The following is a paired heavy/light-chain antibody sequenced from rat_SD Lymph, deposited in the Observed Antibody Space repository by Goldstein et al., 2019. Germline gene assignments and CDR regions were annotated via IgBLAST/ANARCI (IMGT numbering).Light chain of an antibody. CDR2: NAN. CDR3: QQYNNYPFT. CDR1: EDIYSD. Sequence: DIRMTQSPASLSASLGETVNIECLASEDIYSDLAWYQQKPGKSPQLLIYNANSLQNGVPSRFSGSGSGTQYSLKINSLQSEDVATYFCQQYNNYPFTFGSGTKLEIK. V-gene: IGKV12S32*01. J-gene: IGKJ4*01.
Heavy chain of an antibody. CDR3: TTGADWFAY. CDR1: GFTFSNYY. Sequence: EVQLVESGGGLVQPGRSLKLSCAASGFTFSNYYMAWVRQAPTKGLEWVAYISTGGGSTYYRDSVKGRFTISRDNAKSTLYLQMDSLRSEDTATYYCTTGADWFAYWGQGTLVTVSS. J-gene: IGHJ3*01. V-gene: IGHV5-27*01. CDR2: ISTGGGST.